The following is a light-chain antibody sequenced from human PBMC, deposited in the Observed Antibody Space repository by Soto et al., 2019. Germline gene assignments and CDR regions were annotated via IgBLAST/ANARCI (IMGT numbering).Light chain of an antibody. CDR2: ENN. Sequence: QSVLTQPPSVSAAPGQMVTISCSGSSSNIGNNFVSWFQQLPGTAPRLLIYENNKRPSGVPDRFSGSKPGTSATLGITGLQTGDEADYYCGAWDGSLSGYVFGTGTKVTVL. CDR3: GAWDGSLSGYV. V-gene: IGLV1-51*02. J-gene: IGLJ1*01. CDR1: SSNIGNNF.